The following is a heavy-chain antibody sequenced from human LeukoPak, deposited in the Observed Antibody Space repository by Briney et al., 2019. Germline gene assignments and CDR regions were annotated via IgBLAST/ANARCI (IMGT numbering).Heavy chain of an antibody. CDR2: IIPIFGTA. CDR3: ATGRYYAY. D-gene: IGHD3-3*01. Sequence: SVKVSCKASGYTFINNWMHWVRQAPGQGLEWMGGIIPIFGTANYAQKFQGRVTITADKSTSTAYMELSSLRSEDTAVYYCATGRYYAYWGQGTLVTVSS. V-gene: IGHV1-69*06. J-gene: IGHJ4*02. CDR1: GYTFINNW.